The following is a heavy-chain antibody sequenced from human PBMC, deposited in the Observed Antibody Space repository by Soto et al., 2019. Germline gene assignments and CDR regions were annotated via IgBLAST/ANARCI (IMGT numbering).Heavy chain of an antibody. Sequence: QLHLVQSGAVVKKPGASVTVSCSASGYPVTAYYMHWVRQAPGRGLEWMGGINPATGAAKYTQTFQGRVTMTRDKSTSTVFMELSGLTSEDTAVFYCARRGGVGVAGSAAFDMWGQGTLVTVSS. V-gene: IGHV1-2*02. CDR3: ARRGGVGVAGSAAFDM. D-gene: IGHD3-3*01. J-gene: IGHJ3*02. CDR2: INPATGAA. CDR1: GYPVTAYY.